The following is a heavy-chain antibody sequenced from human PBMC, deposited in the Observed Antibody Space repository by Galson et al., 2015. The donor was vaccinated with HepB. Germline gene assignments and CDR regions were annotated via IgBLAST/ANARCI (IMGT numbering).Heavy chain of an antibody. CDR2: IAETSVTS. CDR3: STLGPEYFSR. Sequence: SLRLSCAASRFTFGNYAMSWVAPAPGLGLECVSSIAETSVTSYYADSVKRRFSISRDTSKNTLYLQMNNLRAEDTAVYYCSTLGPEYFSRWGQGTLVTVSS. V-gene: IGHV3-23*01. J-gene: IGHJ4*02. D-gene: IGHD2/OR15-2a*01. CDR1: RFTFGNYA.